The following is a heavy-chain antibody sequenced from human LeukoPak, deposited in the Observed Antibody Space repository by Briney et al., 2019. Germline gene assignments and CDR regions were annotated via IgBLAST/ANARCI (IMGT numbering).Heavy chain of an antibody. Sequence: GGSLRLSCAASGFTVSSNYMSWVRQAPGKGLEWVSVIYSGGSTYYADSVKGRFTISRDNSKNTLYLQMNSLRAEDTAVYYCARGFGRWPHYYGMDVWGQGTTVTVSS. CDR1: GFTVSSNY. D-gene: IGHD5-24*01. J-gene: IGHJ6*02. CDR3: ARGFGRWPHYYGMDV. CDR2: IYSGGST. V-gene: IGHV3-66*01.